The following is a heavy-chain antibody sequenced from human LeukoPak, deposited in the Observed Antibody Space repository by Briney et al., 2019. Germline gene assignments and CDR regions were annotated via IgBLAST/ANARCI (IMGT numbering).Heavy chain of an antibody. Sequence: SETLSLTCTVSGGSISSYYWSWIRQPPGKGLEWIGYIYYSGSTNYNPSLKSRVTISVDTSKNQFSLKLSSVTAADTAVYYCARLEWLRWAPFDYWGQGTLVTVSS. CDR3: ARLEWLRWAPFDY. CDR2: IYYSGST. CDR1: GGSISSYY. J-gene: IGHJ4*02. V-gene: IGHV4-59*08. D-gene: IGHD5-12*01.